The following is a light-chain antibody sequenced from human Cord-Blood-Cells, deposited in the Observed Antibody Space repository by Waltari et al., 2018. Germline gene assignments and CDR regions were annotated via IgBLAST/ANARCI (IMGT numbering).Light chain of an antibody. CDR1: SRDVGSYKL. CDR2: EGS. V-gene: IGLV2-23*01. CDR3: CSYAGSSSVV. Sequence: QSALTQPASVSGSPGQSITISCTGTSRDVGSYKLASWYQQHPGKAPNLMIYEGSKRPSGVSNRFSGSKSVNTASLTISGLQAEDEADYYCCSYAGSSSVVFGGGTKLTVL. J-gene: IGLJ2*01.